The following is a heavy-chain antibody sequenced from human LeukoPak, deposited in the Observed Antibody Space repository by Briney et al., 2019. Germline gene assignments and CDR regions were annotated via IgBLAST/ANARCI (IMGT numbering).Heavy chain of an antibody. J-gene: IGHJ4*02. D-gene: IGHD6-19*01. V-gene: IGHV3-23*01. CDR3: AKVRPPQWLANQYYFDY. CDR1: GFTFSSYA. Sequence: HPGGSLRLSCAASGFTFSSYAMSWVRQAPGKGLEWVSAISGSGDSTYYADSVKGRFTISRDNSKNTLYLQMNSLRAEDTAVYYCAKVRPPQWLANQYYFDYWGQGTLVTVSS. CDR2: ISGSGDST.